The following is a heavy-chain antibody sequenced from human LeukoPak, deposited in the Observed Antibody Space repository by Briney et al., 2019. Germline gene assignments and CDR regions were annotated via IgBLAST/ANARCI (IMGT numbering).Heavy chain of an antibody. CDR2: ISSSSSYI. Sequence: PGGSLRLSCAASGFTFSSYSMNWVRQAPGKGLEWASSISSSSSYIYYADSVKGRFTISRDNAKNSLYLQMNSLRAEDTAVYYCARGYPGRWDAFDIWGQGTMVTVSS. J-gene: IGHJ3*02. D-gene: IGHD1-1*01. V-gene: IGHV3-21*01. CDR1: GFTFSSYS. CDR3: ARGYPGRWDAFDI.